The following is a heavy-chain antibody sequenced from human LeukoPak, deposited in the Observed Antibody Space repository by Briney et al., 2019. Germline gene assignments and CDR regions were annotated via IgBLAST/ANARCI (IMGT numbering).Heavy chain of an antibody. Sequence: GASVKVSCKASGYTFTSYDINWVRQATGQGLEWMGWMNPNSGNTGYAQKFQGRVTMTRNTSISTAYMELSSLRSEDTAVYYCARGDYYGSGSQMNAFDIWGQGTMVTVSS. J-gene: IGHJ3*02. V-gene: IGHV1-8*02. CDR3: ARGDYYGSGSQMNAFDI. CDR2: MNPNSGNT. D-gene: IGHD3-10*01. CDR1: GYTFTSYD.